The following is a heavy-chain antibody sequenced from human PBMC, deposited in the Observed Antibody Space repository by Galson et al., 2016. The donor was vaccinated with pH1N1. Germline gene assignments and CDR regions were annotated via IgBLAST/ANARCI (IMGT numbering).Heavy chain of an antibody. V-gene: IGHV4-39*07. Sequence: ETLSLTCTVSGGSISSDTYYWGWIRQPPGKGLEWIGSFHHTDGTYYNPSLKSRVTISVDTSKSQISLTRSSVSAADTAMYYCARSAQWLLYSRFDPWGQGVLVTVSS. D-gene: IGHD6-19*01. CDR1: GGSISSDTYY. CDR3: ARSAQWLLYSRFDP. CDR2: FHHTDGT. J-gene: IGHJ5*02.